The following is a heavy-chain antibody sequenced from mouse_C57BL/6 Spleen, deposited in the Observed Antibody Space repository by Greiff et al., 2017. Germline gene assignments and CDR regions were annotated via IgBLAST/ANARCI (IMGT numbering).Heavy chain of an antibody. CDR3: ARSHYYGSSRYYFDY. Sequence: VQLQQPGAELVMPGASVKLSCKASGYTFTSYWMHWVKQRPGQGLEWIGEIDPSDSYTNYNQKFKGKSTLTVDKSSSTAYMQLSSLTSEDSAVYYCARSHYYGSSRYYFDYWGQGTTLTVSS. CDR1: GYTFTSYW. V-gene: IGHV1-69*01. CDR2: IDPSDSYT. J-gene: IGHJ2*01. D-gene: IGHD1-1*01.